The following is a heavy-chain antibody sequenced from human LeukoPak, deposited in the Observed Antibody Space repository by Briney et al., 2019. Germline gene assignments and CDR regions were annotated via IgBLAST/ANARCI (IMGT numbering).Heavy chain of an antibody. J-gene: IGHJ4*02. CDR3: ARNQRGGGLDY. CDR1: GFTFSTYA. D-gene: IGHD3-16*01. CDR2: ISYDGSNK. Sequence: GGSLRLSCAASGFTFSTYAIHWVRQAPGKGLEWVAVISYDGSNKYYTDSVKARLAISRDNSKNTLYLQMNSLRVEDTAVYYCARNQRGGGLDYWGQGTLVTVSS. V-gene: IGHV3-30*09.